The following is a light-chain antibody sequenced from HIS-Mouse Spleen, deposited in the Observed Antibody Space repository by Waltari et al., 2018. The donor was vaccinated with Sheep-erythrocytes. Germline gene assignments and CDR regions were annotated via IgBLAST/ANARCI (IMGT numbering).Light chain of an antibody. Sequence: QSALTQPASVSGSPGQSITISCTGTSSDVGSYNFVFCYQQHPGKAPKLMIYEGSKRPSGVSNRFSGSKSGNTASLTISGLQAEDEADYYCCSYAGSSTPWVFGGGTKLTVL. V-gene: IGLV2-23*01. CDR3: CSYAGSSTPWV. CDR1: SSDVGSYNF. CDR2: EGS. J-gene: IGLJ3*02.